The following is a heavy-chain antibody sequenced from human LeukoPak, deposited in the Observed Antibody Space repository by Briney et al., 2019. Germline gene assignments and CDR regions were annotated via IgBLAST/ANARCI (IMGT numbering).Heavy chain of an antibody. D-gene: IGHD6-13*01. CDR3: ARDAAAAGTDWFDP. Sequence: GGSLRLSCAASRFTVSSNYMSWVRQAPGKGLEWVPVIYSGGSTYYADSVKGRFTISRDNSKNTLYLQMNSLRAEDTAVYYCARDAAAAGTDWFDPWGQGTLVTVSS. J-gene: IGHJ5*02. V-gene: IGHV3-53*01. CDR1: RFTVSSNY. CDR2: IYSGGST.